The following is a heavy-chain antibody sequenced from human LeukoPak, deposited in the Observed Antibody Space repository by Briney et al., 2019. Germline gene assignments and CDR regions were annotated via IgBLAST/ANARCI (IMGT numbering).Heavy chain of an antibody. V-gene: IGHV4-61*01. CDR1: GASVRSASY. J-gene: IGHJ5*02. CDR3: ARSRAFNSGAFDP. D-gene: IGHD1-26*01. CDR2: IYNGVNT. Sequence: SETLSLTCTVFGASVRSASYWAWIRQPPGKGVEWIAHIYNGVNTNYNPSLKSRVTISVDTSKNQFSLRLNSVTAADTAVYYCARSRAFNSGAFDPWGQGSLVTVSS.